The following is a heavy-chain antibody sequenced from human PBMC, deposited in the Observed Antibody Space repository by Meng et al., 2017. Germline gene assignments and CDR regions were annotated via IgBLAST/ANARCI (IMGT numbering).Heavy chain of an antibody. CDR1: GGSISSSNW. D-gene: IGHD6-19*01. J-gene: IGHJ5*02. CDR3: ARAQQWLVPYWFDP. V-gene: IGHV4-4*02. Sequence: SETLSLTCAVSGGSISSSNWWSWVRQPPGKGLEWIGEIYHSGSTNYNTSLKSRVTISVDKSKNQFSLKLSSVTAADTAVYYCARAQQWLVPYWFDPWGQGTLVTVSS. CDR2: IYHSGST.